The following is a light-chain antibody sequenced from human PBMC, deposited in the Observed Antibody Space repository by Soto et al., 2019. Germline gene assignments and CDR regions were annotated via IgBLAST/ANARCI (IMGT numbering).Light chain of an antibody. J-gene: IGLJ2*01. CDR3: QSYDSSLSAVV. CDR2: GNS. CDR1: SSNIGAGYD. Sequence: QSVLTQAASVSGAPGQRVTISCTGSSSNIGAGYDVHWYQQLPGTAPKLLIYGNSNRPSGVPDRFSGSKSGTSASLAITGLQAEDEADYYCQSYDSSLSAVVFGGGTKLTVL. V-gene: IGLV1-40*01.